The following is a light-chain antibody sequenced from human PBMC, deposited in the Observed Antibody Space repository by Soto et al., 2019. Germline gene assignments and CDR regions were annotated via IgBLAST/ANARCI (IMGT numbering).Light chain of an antibody. V-gene: IGKV3-20*01. CDR2: GAS. Sequence: EIVLTQSPGTLSLSPGERATLSCRASQSVSYSQLTWYQQKPGQAPRVLIYGASSRATGIPDRFSGSGSGTDFTLTISRLEPEDFAVYYCQQYGSSPRTFSQGTKVEIK. J-gene: IGKJ1*01. CDR3: QQYGSSPRT. CDR1: QSVSYSQ.